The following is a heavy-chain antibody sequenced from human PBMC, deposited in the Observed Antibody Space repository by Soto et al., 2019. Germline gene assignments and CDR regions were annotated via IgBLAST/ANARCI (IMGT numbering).Heavy chain of an antibody. D-gene: IGHD2-15*01. Sequence: GGSLRLSCAASGFTFSSYAMGWVRQGPGKGLEWVAVVSIGGSTHYADSVRGRFTVSRDNSKNTLSLQMNSLTAEDTAVYFCAKRRGAGGHFDYWGQGALVTVSS. J-gene: IGHJ4*02. V-gene: IGHV3-23*01. CDR1: GFTFSSYA. CDR2: VSIGGST. CDR3: AKRRGAGGHFDY.